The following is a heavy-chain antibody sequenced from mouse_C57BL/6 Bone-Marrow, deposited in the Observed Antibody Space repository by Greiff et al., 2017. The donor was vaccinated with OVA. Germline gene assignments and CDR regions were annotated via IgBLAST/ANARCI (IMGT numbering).Heavy chain of an antibody. Sequence: VQLKHSGPELVKPGASVKISCKASGYSFTGYYMHWVKQSSEKSLEWIGEINPSTGGTSYNQKFKGKATLTVDKSSSTAYMQLKSLTSEDSAVYYCARRYYYGSSYGYWGQGTTLTVSS. J-gene: IGHJ2*01. D-gene: IGHD1-1*01. CDR3: ARRYYYGSSYGY. CDR2: INPSTGGT. CDR1: GYSFTGYY. V-gene: IGHV1-43*01.